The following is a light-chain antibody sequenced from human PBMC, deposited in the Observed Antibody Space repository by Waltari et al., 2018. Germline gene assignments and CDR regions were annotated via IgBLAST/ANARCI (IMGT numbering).Light chain of an antibody. V-gene: IGLV2-8*01. J-gene: IGLJ1*01. CDR1: SSDVGGYSY. CDR3: SSYAGSNNLGV. Sequence: QSALTQPPSASGSPGQSVTIPCTGTSSDVGGYSYVPWYQHHPGKAPKLIIYEVYKRPSGVPDRFSGSKSGNTASLTVSGLQAEDEADYYCSSYAGSNNLGVFGTGTKVTVL. CDR2: EVY.